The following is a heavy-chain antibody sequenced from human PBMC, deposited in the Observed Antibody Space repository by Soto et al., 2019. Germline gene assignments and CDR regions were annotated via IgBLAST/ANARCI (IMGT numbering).Heavy chain of an antibody. J-gene: IGHJ5*02. CDR1: GYTLNEVA. Sequence: QVQLVQSGAEVKKPGASVKVSCKVSGYTLNEVAMHWVRQAPGKGLEWLGGFDPDEAETIYAQHFQGRVTMTEDTYTDTVYMELSSLRSEDTALYFCTTYHGDYNFEHWGQGSLVTVAS. V-gene: IGHV1-24*01. CDR3: TTYHGDYNFEH. D-gene: IGHD4-17*01. CDR2: FDPDEAET.